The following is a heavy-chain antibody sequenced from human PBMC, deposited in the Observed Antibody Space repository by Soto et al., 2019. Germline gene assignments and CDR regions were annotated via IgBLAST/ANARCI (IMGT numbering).Heavy chain of an antibody. D-gene: IGHD6-13*01. CDR1: GFSSTDYA. CDR2: ISDSGTRT. J-gene: IGHJ4*02. CDR3: AKDGSRKDDY. V-gene: IGHV3-23*01. Sequence: GRFLRLSCSAAGFSSTDYAVSWVRQAQGKGLQWVSSISDSGTRTFYAHSVRGRFTISRDTSKNTVYLQLRSMRVEDTALYYCAKDGSRKDDYWGQGT.